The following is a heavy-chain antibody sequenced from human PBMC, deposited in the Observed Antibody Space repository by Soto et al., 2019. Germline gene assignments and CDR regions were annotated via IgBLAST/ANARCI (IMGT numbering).Heavy chain of an antibody. CDR2: ISYDGSNK. V-gene: IGHV3-30-3*01. CDR3: ARDPRWPGWDNWFDP. D-gene: IGHD2-15*01. CDR1: GFTFSSYA. J-gene: IGHJ5*02. Sequence: QVQLVESGGGVVQPGRSLRLSCAASGFTFSSYAMHWVRQAPGKGLEWVAVISYDGSNKYYADSVKGRFTISRDNSKNTLYLQMNSLRAEDTAVYYGARDPRWPGWDNWFDPWGQGTLVTVSS.